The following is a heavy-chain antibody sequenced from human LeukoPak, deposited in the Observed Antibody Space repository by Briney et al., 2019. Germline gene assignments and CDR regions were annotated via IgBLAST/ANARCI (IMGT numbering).Heavy chain of an antibody. CDR1: GGSISSSNW. D-gene: IGHD1-1*01. CDR2: IYHSGST. J-gene: IGHJ6*03. V-gene: IGHV4-4*02. CDR3: ARGGPWTDEYYMDV. Sequence: SETLSLTCAVSGGSISSSNWWSWVRQPPGKGLEWIGEIYHSGSTNYNPSLKSRVTISVDKSKNQFSLKLSSVTAADTAVYYCARGGPWTDEYYMDVWGKGTTVTVSS.